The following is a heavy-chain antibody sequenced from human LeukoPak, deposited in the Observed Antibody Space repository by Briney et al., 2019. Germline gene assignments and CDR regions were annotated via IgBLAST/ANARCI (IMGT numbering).Heavy chain of an antibody. CDR3: ARGPPLFDP. Sequence: GGSLRLSCAASGFTFSSYTMNWVRQAPGKGLEWVSYIDLSGSTLYYVDSVKGRFTISRDNAKNSLYLQMNSLTAEDTAVYYCARGPPLFDPWGQGTLVAVSS. J-gene: IGHJ5*02. CDR2: IDLSGSTL. CDR1: GFTFSSYT. V-gene: IGHV3-48*04.